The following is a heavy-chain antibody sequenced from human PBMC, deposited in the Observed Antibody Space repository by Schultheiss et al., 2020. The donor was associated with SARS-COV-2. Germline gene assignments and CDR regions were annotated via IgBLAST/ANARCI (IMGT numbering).Heavy chain of an antibody. CDR1: GFTFDDYA. J-gene: IGHJ4*02. V-gene: IGHV3-23*01. CDR3: ARAEQLVPGIDY. D-gene: IGHD6-6*01. CDR2: ISGSGGST. Sequence: GGSLRLSCAASGFTFDDYAMHWVRQAPGKGLEWVSGISGSGGSTYYADSVKGRFTISRDNSKNTLYLQMNSLRAEDTALYYCARAEQLVPGIDYWGQGTLVTVSS.